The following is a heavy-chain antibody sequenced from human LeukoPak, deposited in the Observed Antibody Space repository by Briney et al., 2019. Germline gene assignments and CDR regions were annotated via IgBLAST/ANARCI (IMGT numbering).Heavy chain of an antibody. D-gene: IGHD3-3*01. CDR2: IYYSGIP. CDR1: GGSISNSDSY. Sequence: SETLSLTCTVSGGSISNSDSYWGWIRQPPGKGLEWIGSIYYSGIPYYNPSLKSRITISVDTSKNQFSPKLGSVTAADTAVYYCARKKRITIFGMVITPFDRWGQGTLVTVSS. CDR3: ARKKRITIFGMVITPFDR. V-gene: IGHV4-39*01. J-gene: IGHJ5*02.